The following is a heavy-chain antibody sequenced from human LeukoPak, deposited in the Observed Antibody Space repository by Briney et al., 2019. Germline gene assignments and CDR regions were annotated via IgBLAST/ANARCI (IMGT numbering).Heavy chain of an antibody. V-gene: IGHV3-74*01. J-gene: IGHJ6*02. Sequence: PGGSLRLSCAASGFTFSNYWMHWVRQAPGEGLVWVSRIYSDGSRANYADAVKGRFTISRDNAKNTLYLQMNGLRAEDTAVYYCARGRGRPDPYYYNGMDVWGQGTTVTVPS. D-gene: IGHD3-16*01. CDR2: IYSDGSRA. CDR1: GFTFSNYW. CDR3: ARGRGRPDPYYYNGMDV.